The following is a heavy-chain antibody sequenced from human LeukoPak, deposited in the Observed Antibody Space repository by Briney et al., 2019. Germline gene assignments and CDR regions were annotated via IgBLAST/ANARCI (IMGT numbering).Heavy chain of an antibody. CDR1: GFTFTTYW. CDR3: AKVAKYYYGSETYYFFEH. Sequence: GGSLRLSCAASGFTFTTYWMTWVRQAPGKGLEGVANINQDGTEKYYVHSVKARFTISRDNAKNSLYLQMNSLRVEDTAVYYCAKVAKYYYGSETYYFFEHWGQGTPVTASS. V-gene: IGHV3-7*01. D-gene: IGHD3-10*01. J-gene: IGHJ4*02. CDR2: INQDGTEK.